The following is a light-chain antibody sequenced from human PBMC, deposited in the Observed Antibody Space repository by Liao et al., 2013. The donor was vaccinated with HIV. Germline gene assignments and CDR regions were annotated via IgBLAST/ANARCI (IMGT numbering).Light chain of an antibody. CDR3: QSADSSGTVV. V-gene: IGLV3-21*01. CDR2: YDS. J-gene: IGLJ2*01. Sequence: SYVLTQPPSVSVAPGKTARITCGADNIGGKNVHWYQHKPGQAPVLVIYYDSDRPSGIPERFSGSSSGTTVTLTISGVQAEDEADYYCQSADSSGTVVFGGGTKLTVL. CDR1: NIGGKN.